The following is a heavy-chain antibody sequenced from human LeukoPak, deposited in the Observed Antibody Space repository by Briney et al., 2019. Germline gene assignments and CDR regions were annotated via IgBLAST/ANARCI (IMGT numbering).Heavy chain of an antibody. CDR3: ASHDYGDYVSFDY. CDR2: IYSGGST. Sequence: GGSLRLSCAASGFTFSSNYMSWVRQAPGKGLEWVSVIYSGGSTYYADSVKGRFTISRDNSKNTLYLQMNSLRAEDTAVYYCASHDYGDYVSFDYWGQGTLVTVSS. D-gene: IGHD4-17*01. CDR1: GFTFSSNY. J-gene: IGHJ4*02. V-gene: IGHV3-53*01.